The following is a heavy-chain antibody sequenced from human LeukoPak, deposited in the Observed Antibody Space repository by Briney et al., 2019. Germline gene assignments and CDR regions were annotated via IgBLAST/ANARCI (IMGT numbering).Heavy chain of an antibody. CDR2: INHSGST. J-gene: IGHJ4*02. CDR3: ARGPWSSGWYGVY. D-gene: IGHD6-19*01. V-gene: IGHV4-34*01. CDR1: GGSFSGYY. Sequence: SETLSLTCAAYGGSFSGYYWTWVRQPPGKGLEWIGEINHSGSTNYNPSLKSRVTISVDTTKNQFSLERRSMTGAGMAVYCWARGPWSSGWYGVYWGEGTLVTVSS.